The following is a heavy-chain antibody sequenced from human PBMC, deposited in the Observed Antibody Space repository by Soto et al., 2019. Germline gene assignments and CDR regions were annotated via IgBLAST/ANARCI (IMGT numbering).Heavy chain of an antibody. J-gene: IGHJ4*02. D-gene: IGHD3-22*01. Sequence: QVQLVESGGGVVQPGRSLRLSCAASGFTFSSYAMHWVRQAPGKGLEWVAVISYDGSNKYYADSVKGRFTISRDNSKNTLYLQMNSLRAEDTAVYYCAIGFFFHSTRDYYDIPYYFDYWGQGTLVTVSS. CDR3: AIGFFFHSTRDYYDIPYYFDY. CDR1: GFTFSSYA. CDR2: ISYDGSNK. V-gene: IGHV3-30-3*01.